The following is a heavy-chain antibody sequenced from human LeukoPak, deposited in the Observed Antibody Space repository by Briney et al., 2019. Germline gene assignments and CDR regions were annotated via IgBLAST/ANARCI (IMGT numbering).Heavy chain of an antibody. CDR2: ISSDGSNK. Sequence: PGGSLRLSCAASGFTFSSYTMHWVRQAPGKGLEWVAVISSDGSNKYYADSVKGRFTISGDSSLNTLYLQMNSLRAEDTAVYYCARAGIRLNTPDSWGQGTLVAASS. V-gene: IGHV3-30-3*01. D-gene: IGHD3-10*01. CDR1: GFTFSSYT. J-gene: IGHJ4*02. CDR3: ARAGIRLNTPDS.